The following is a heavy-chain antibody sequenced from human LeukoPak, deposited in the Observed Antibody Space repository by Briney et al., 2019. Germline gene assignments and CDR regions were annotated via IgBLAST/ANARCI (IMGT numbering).Heavy chain of an antibody. D-gene: IGHD1-26*01. CDR2: IKQDGSEK. V-gene: IGHV3-7*01. J-gene: IGHJ4*02. CDR1: GFTFSSYS. CDR3: ARVRVGAKDY. Sequence: AGGSLRLCCAASGFTFSSYSMSWVRQAPGKGLEWVANIKQDGSEKYYVDSVKGRFTISRDNAKNSLYLQMNSLRAEDTAVYYCARVRVGAKDYWGQGTLVTVSS.